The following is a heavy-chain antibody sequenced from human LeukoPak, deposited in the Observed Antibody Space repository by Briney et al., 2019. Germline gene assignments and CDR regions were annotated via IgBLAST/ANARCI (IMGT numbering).Heavy chain of an antibody. Sequence: PGGSLRLSCAASGFTFSGSAMHWVRQASGKGLEWVGRIRSKANSYATAYAASVKGRFTISRDDSKNTAYLQMNSLKTEDTAVYYCARGGIAMGVDYWGQGTLVTVS. J-gene: IGHJ4*02. CDR2: IRSKANSYAT. CDR1: GFTFSGSA. D-gene: IGHD6-19*01. CDR3: ARGGIAMGVDY. V-gene: IGHV3-73*01.